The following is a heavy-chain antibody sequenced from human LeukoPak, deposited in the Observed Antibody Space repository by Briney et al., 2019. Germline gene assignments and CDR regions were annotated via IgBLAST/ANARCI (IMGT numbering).Heavy chain of an antibody. J-gene: IGHJ6*02. CDR1: GFTFSSYS. D-gene: IGHD6-13*01. Sequence: GGSLRVSCAASGFTFSSYSMNWVRQARGKGLEWVSSISSSSYIYYADSVKGRFTISRDNAKNSLYLQMNSLRAEDTAVYYCARVDGSSWYVYYYYGMDVWGQGTTVTVSS. CDR3: ARVDGSSWYVYYYYGMDV. V-gene: IGHV3-21*01. CDR2: ISSSSYI.